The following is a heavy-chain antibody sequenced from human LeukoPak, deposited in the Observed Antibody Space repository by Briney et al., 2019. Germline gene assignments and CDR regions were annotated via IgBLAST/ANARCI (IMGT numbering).Heavy chain of an antibody. CDR1: GGSISSGSYY. CDR3: ARGQEEWEVVQRAVNFDY. V-gene: IGHV4-61*02. D-gene: IGHD1-26*01. CDR2: IYTSGST. J-gene: IGHJ4*02. Sequence: PSETLSLTCTVSGGSISSGSYYWSWIRQPAGKGLEWIGRIYTSGSTNYNPSLKSRLTISVDTSKNQFSLKLSSVTAADTAMYYCARGQEEWEVVQRAVNFDYWGQGTLVTVSS.